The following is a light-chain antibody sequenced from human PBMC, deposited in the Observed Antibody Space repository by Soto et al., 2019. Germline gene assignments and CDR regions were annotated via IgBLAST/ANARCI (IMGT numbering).Light chain of an antibody. J-gene: IGLJ2*01. Sequence: QYALTQPPSASGTPGQRVTISCSGSGSNIGSHTVNWYQQLPGTAPKLLIYTDDQRPSAVPDRFSGSKSGTSASLAISGLQSEDEADYHCVTWDDRLNGPVFGGGTQLTVL. CDR1: GSNIGSHT. CDR3: VTWDDRLNGPV. CDR2: TDD. V-gene: IGLV1-44*01.